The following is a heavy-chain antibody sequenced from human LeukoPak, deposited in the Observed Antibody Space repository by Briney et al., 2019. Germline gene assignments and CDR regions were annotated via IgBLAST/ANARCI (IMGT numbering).Heavy chain of an antibody. J-gene: IGHJ4*02. CDR3: ARPTIAAAGNFEY. Sequence: PGGSLRLSCAASGFTFSEYYMSWIRQAPGKGLEWVSHISSFSNFRSYADSVKGRFTISRDNAKNSLYLQVNSLRAEDTAVYYCARPTIAAAGNFEYWGQGTLVTVSS. CDR1: GFTFSEYY. CDR2: ISSFSNFR. V-gene: IGHV3-11*03. D-gene: IGHD6-13*01.